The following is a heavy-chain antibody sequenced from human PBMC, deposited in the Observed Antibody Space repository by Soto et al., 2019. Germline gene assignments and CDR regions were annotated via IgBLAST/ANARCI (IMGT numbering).Heavy chain of an antibody. J-gene: IGHJ4*02. CDR1: GGSISSGGYY. V-gene: IGHV4-31*03. CDR3: ARRERYYDILTGYYQTYYFDY. D-gene: IGHD3-9*01. Sequence: PSETLSLTCTVSGGSISSGGYYWSWIRHHPGKGLEWIGYIYDSGSTYYNPSLKSRVTISGDTSKNQFSLILSSVTAADTAVYYCARRERYYDILTGYYQTYYFDYWGQGTLVTVSS. CDR2: IYDSGST.